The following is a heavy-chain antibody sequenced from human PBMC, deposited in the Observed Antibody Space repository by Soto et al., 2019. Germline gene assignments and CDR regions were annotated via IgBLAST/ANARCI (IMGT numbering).Heavy chain of an antibody. CDR2: FDSEEGEI. V-gene: IGHV1-24*01. J-gene: IGHJ4*02. CDR1: GYTLTELS. Sequence: GASVKVSCKVSGYTLTELSMHWVRQAPGKGLEWMGGFDSEEGEIIYAQKLQDRFMMTEDTSTDTAYMDLSSLRSEDTAVYYCATDDYDLWGQGTLVTVSS. D-gene: IGHD3-3*01. CDR3: ATDDYDL.